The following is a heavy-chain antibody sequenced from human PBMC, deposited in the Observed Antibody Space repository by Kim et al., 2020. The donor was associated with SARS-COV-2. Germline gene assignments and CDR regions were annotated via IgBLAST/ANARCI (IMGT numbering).Heavy chain of an antibody. CDR1: GFTFDDYA. CDR2: ISGDGGST. D-gene: IGHD2-2*03. Sequence: GGSLRLSCAASGFTFDDYAMHWVRQAPGKGLEWVSLISGDGGSTYYADSVKGRFTISRDNSKNSLYLQMNSLRTEDTALYYCAKDIKRGRVPVDIVVVPAARGRGTWGQGTLVTVSS. J-gene: IGHJ5*02. V-gene: IGHV3-43*02. CDR3: AKDIKRGRVPVDIVVVPAARGRGT.